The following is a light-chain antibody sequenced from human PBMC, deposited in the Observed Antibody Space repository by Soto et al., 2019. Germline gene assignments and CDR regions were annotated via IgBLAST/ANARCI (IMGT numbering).Light chain of an antibody. V-gene: IGKV3-11*01. Sequence: EIVLTQSPATLSLSPGERATLSCRASQSVSSYLAWSQQKPGQAPRLLIYGASNRATGIPARFSGSASGTAFALTITSLEPEDFAVYYCQQRGNCPLYTFGQATNLEIK. CDR1: QSVSSY. CDR2: GAS. CDR3: QQRGNCPLYT. J-gene: IGKJ2*01.